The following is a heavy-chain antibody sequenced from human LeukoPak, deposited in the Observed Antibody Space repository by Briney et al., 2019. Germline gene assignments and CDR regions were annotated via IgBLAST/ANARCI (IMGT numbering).Heavy chain of an antibody. Sequence: SVKVSCKASGGTFSSYAISWVRQAPGQGLEWMGGIIPIFGTANYAQKFQGRVTITADESTSTAYMELSSLRSEDTAVYYCAAANRIVVVPAAMVNWFDPWSQGTLVTVSS. V-gene: IGHV1-69*13. CDR2: IIPIFGTA. D-gene: IGHD2-2*01. CDR3: AAANRIVVVPAAMVNWFDP. J-gene: IGHJ5*02. CDR1: GGTFSSYA.